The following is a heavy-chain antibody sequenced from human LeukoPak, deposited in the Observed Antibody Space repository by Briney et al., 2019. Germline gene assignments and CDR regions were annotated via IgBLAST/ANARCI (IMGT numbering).Heavy chain of an antibody. V-gene: IGHV1-46*01. CDR3: ARCVTMVRGVWWFDP. CDR2: INPSGGST. Sequence: ASVKVSCNASGYTFTSYYMHWVRQAPGQGLEWMGIINPSGGSTSYAQKFQGRVTMTRDMSTSTVYMELSSLRSEDTAVYYCARCVTMVRGVWWFDPWGQGTLVTVSS. CDR1: GYTFTSYY. J-gene: IGHJ5*02. D-gene: IGHD3-10*01.